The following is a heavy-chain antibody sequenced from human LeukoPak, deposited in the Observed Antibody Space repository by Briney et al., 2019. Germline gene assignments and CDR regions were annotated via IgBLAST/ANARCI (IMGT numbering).Heavy chain of an antibody. J-gene: IGHJ6*03. CDR1: GYTFTSYD. CDR3: ARAGLVVVTAENFYYMDV. V-gene: IGHV1-8*03. D-gene: IGHD2-21*02. CDR2: MKPNSGNT. Sequence: ASVKVSCKASGYTFTSYDINWVLQATGQGLECMGWMKPNSGNTGYAQKFQGRVTITRNTSISTAYMELSSLRSEDTAVYYCARAGLVVVTAENFYYMDVWGKGTTVTVSS.